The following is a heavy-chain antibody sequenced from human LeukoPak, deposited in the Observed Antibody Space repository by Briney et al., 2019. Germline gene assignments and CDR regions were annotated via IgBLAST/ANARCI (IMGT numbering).Heavy chain of an antibody. CDR3: ARLDYYYYYMDV. Sequence: SVKVSCKASGGTFSSYAISWVRQAPGQGLEWMGGIIPIFGTANYAQKFQGRVTITTDESTSTAYLELSSLRSEDTAVYYCARLDYYYYYMDVWGKGTTVTVSS. CDR1: GGTFSSYA. D-gene: IGHD1-1*01. J-gene: IGHJ6*03. V-gene: IGHV1-69*05. CDR2: IIPIFGTA.